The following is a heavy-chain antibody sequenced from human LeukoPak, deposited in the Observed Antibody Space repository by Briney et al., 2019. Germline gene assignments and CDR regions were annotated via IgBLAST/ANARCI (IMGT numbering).Heavy chain of an antibody. D-gene: IGHD3-10*01. Sequence: ASVKVSCKXSGGTFSSYAISWVRQAPGQGLEWMGRIIPIFGTANYAQKFQGRVTITTDESTSTAYMELSSLRSEDTAVYYCAQDTNYYGSGFSFYWGQGTLVTVSS. CDR3: AQDTNYYGSGFSFY. J-gene: IGHJ4*02. V-gene: IGHV1-69*05. CDR2: IIPIFGTA. CDR1: GGTFSSYA.